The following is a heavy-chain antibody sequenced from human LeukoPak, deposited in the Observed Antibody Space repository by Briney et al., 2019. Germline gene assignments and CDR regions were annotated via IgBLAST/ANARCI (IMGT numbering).Heavy chain of an antibody. D-gene: IGHD2-15*01. CDR2: INHSGST. Sequence: SETLSLTCAVYGGSFSGYYWSWIRQPPGKGLEWIGEINHSGSTNYNPSLKSRVTISVDTSKNQFSLKLSSVTAADTAVYYCARLTTYCSGGRCSYGWFDPWRQGTLVTVSS. CDR1: GGSFSGYY. CDR3: ARLTTYCSGGRCSYGWFDP. J-gene: IGHJ5*02. V-gene: IGHV4-34*01.